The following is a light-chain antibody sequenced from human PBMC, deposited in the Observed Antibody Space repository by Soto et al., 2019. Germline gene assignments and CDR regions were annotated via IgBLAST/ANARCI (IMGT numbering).Light chain of an antibody. V-gene: IGKV3D-15*01. CDR2: GVS. CDR3: QQYNNWPPIT. Sequence: ETVFTQSPGTLSLSPGARAPLSCRAGQSVSRTLLASYQQKPGQALRLLIFGVSNRATGIPDRFSGSGSATEFTLTISGLQSDDFAVYYGQQYNNWPPITSGQGTRLEIK. CDR1: QSVSRT. J-gene: IGKJ5*01.